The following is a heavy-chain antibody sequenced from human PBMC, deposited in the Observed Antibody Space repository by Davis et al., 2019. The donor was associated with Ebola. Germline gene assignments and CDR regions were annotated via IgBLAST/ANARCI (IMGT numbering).Heavy chain of an antibody. Sequence: AASVKVSCRASGYTFTGYYMHWVRQAPGQGLEWMGWINPNSGGTNYAQKFQGWVTMTRDTSISTAYMELSRLRSDDTAVYYCARVSNKSGMDVWGQGTTVTVSS. CDR1: GYTFTGYY. CDR2: INPNSGGT. CDR3: ARVSNKSGMDV. V-gene: IGHV1-2*04. J-gene: IGHJ6*02. D-gene: IGHD1/OR15-1a*01.